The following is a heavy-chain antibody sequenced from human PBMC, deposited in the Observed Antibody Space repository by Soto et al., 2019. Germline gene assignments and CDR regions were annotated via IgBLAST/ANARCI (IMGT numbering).Heavy chain of an antibody. D-gene: IGHD1-26*01. CDR2: IYWDDTT. Sequence: QITLKESGPTLVKPTQTLTLTCTFSGFSLTTDRVGVGWIRQPPGEALEWLAVIYWDDTTTYRPSLESRLTIAKRTAKTQAALTMTNMYSVDTATYYCAHAYGGRSLYWGQGTLVTVSS. CDR1: GFSLTTDRVG. CDR3: AHAYGGRSLY. J-gene: IGHJ4*02. V-gene: IGHV2-5*02.